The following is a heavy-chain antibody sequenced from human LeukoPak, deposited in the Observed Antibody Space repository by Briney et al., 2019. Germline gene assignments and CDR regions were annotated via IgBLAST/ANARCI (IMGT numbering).Heavy chain of an antibody. J-gene: IGHJ4*02. CDR2: INHSGST. V-gene: IGHV4-34*01. Sequence: SETLSLTCAVYGGSFSGYYWSWIRQPPGKGLEWIGEINHSGSTNYNPSLKSRVTISVDTSKNQFSLKLSSATAADTAVYYCARGPVQLWLPDYWGQGTLVTVSS. CDR3: ARGPVQLWLPDY. D-gene: IGHD5-18*01. CDR1: GGSFSGYY.